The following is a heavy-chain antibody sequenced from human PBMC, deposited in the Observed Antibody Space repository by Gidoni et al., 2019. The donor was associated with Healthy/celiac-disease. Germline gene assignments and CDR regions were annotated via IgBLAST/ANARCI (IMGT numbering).Heavy chain of an antibody. CDR3: ARDSLEQWPTD. CDR1: RFTVSSNS. D-gene: IGHD6-19*01. J-gene: IGHJ4*02. Sequence: EVQLVETGGGLLQPGGSLSLSCSASRFTVSSNSMSWLRQAPGKGLVWVSVIYSGGSTYYADSVKGRFTISRDNSKNTLYLQMNSLRAEDTAVYYCARDSLEQWPTDWGQGTLVTVSS. V-gene: IGHV3-53*02. CDR2: IYSGGST.